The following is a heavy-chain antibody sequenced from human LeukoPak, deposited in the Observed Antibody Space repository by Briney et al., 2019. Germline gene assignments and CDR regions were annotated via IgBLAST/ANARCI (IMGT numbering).Heavy chain of an antibody. D-gene: IGHD3-10*01. CDR2: ISYSSSLT. Sequence: PGGSLRPSCAASGFTFSSFGMNWVRQAPGKGLEWVSYISYSSSLTDYADSVKGRFTISRDNAKNSLSLQLNSLRDEDTAVYFCAKVIRGGYGMDVWGQGTTVTVSS. V-gene: IGHV3-48*02. CDR1: GFTFSSFG. J-gene: IGHJ6*02. CDR3: AKVIRGGYGMDV.